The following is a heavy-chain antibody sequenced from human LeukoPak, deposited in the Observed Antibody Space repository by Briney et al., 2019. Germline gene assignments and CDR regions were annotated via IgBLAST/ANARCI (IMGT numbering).Heavy chain of an antibody. V-gene: IGHV1-46*01. CDR1: GYTFTGYY. CDR2: INPSGGST. J-gene: IGHJ5*01. CDR3: ARDKGVIMVRENWFDS. D-gene: IGHD3-10*01. Sequence: GASVKVSCKASGYTFTGYYMHWVRQAPGQGLEWMGIINPSGGSTSYAQKFQGRVTMTRDTSTSTVYMELSSLRSEDTAVYYCARDKGVIMVRENWFDSWGQGTLVTVSS.